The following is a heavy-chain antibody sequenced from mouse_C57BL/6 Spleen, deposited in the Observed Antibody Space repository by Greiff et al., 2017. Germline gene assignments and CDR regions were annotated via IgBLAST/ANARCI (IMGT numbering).Heavy chain of an antibody. V-gene: IGHV3-6*01. CDR3: AVVYDGYYGGFAY. CDR1: GYSITSGYY. D-gene: IGHD2-3*01. CDR2: ISYDGSN. Sequence: EVQLQESGPGLVKPSQSLSLTCSVTGYSITSGYYWNWIRQFPGNKLEWMGYISYDGSNNYNPSLKNRISITLDTSKNQFFLKLNSVTTEDTATYYCAVVYDGYYGGFAYWGQGTLVTVSA. J-gene: IGHJ3*01.